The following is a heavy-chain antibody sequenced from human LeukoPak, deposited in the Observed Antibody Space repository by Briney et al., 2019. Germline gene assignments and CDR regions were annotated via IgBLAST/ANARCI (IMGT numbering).Heavy chain of an antibody. Sequence: ASVKVSCKASGGTFSSYAISWVRQAPGQGLEWMGGIIPIFGTANYAQKFQGRVTITTDESTSTAYMELSSLRSEDTAVYYCARDLGEIQLWLRDWFDPWGQGTLVTVSS. V-gene: IGHV1-69*05. CDR1: GGTFSSYA. D-gene: IGHD5-18*01. J-gene: IGHJ5*02. CDR3: ARDLGEIQLWLRDWFDP. CDR2: IIPIFGTA.